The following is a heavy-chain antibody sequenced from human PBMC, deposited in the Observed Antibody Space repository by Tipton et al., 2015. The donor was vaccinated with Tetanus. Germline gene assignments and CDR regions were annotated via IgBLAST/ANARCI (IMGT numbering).Heavy chain of an antibody. V-gene: IGHV4-39*01. J-gene: IGHJ4*02. CDR2: IYESGDT. Sequence: TLSLTCTVSGGSIRGGTFYWGWIRQPPGKGLEWIGSIYESGDTYYIPSLKSRVTISVDTSKNHFSLNLNSMAAADTVVYYCARHQSGYFTPFDYWGQGNLVTVSS. CDR1: GGSIRGGTFY. CDR3: ARHQSGYFTPFDY. D-gene: IGHD3-3*01.